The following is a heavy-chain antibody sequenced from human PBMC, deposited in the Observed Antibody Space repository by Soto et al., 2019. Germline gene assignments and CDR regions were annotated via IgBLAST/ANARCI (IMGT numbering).Heavy chain of an antibody. CDR1: GYTFSNYG. CDR3: ARDSCSITNCYYHWFDP. CDR2: ISAYNGNT. Sequence: AASVKVACKASGYTFSNYGISWVRQAPGQRLEWMGWISAYNGNTNYPQNFQGRVTMTTDTSTSTAYMELRSLRSDDTAVYYCARDSCSITNCYYHWFDPWGQGNLVTVSS. V-gene: IGHV1-18*04. J-gene: IGHJ5*02. D-gene: IGHD2-2*01.